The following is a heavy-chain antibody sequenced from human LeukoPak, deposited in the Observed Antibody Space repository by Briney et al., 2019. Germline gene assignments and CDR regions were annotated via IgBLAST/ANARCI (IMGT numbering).Heavy chain of an antibody. D-gene: IGHD5-18*01. CDR2: IYYSKNT. V-gene: IGHV4-39*01. Sequence: SETLSLTCTVSGGSISSSSAYWGWTRQPPGKGLEWIGSIYYSKNTYYNPSLKSRVTISADTSKNQYSLTLGSVSATDTAVYYCVSPRGFSYGYFDYWGQGTLVTVSS. CDR3: VSPRGFSYGYFDY. J-gene: IGHJ4*02. CDR1: GGSISSSSAY.